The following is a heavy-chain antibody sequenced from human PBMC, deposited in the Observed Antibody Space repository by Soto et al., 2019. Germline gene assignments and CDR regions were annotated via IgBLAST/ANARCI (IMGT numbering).Heavy chain of an antibody. CDR3: AKGARDGYTLWVFDY. D-gene: IGHD5-12*01. CDR2: ISGSGGST. J-gene: IGHJ4*02. Sequence: EVQLLESGGGLVQPGGSLRLSCAASGFTFSSYAMSWVRQAPGKGLEWVSAISGSGGSTYYADSVKGRFTISRDNSKTTLYLQMNSLRAADTAVYYCAKGARDGYTLWVFDYWGQGTLVTVSS. CDR1: GFTFSSYA. V-gene: IGHV3-23*01.